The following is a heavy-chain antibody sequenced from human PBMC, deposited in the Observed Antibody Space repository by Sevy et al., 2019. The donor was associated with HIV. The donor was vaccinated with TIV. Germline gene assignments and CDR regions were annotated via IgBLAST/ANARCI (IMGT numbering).Heavy chain of an antibody. D-gene: IGHD4-4*01. Sequence: GGSLRLSCAASGFTFSSYEMNWVRQAPGKGLEWVSYISNSGTAMYYSDSVRGRFPISRDNARRSLYLQMNSLRAEDTAVYYCARDLPPSATTVPHFDCWGQGALVTVSS. CDR2: ISNSGTAM. V-gene: IGHV3-48*03. J-gene: IGHJ4*02. CDR3: ARDLPPSATTVPHFDC. CDR1: GFTFSSYE.